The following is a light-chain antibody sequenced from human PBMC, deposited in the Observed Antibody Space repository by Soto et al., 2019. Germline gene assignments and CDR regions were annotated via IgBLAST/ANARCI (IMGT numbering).Light chain of an antibody. CDR2: GAS. CDR1: QSVSSIY. CDR3: QQRSNWPTSNT. J-gene: IGKJ5*01. Sequence: IVLTQSPCSLSLSTEERATLSCRASQSVSSIYLAWYQQKPGQAPRLLIYGASSRATGIPDRFSGSGSGTDFTLTISSLEPEDFAVYYCQQRSNWPTSNTFGQGTRLEIK. V-gene: IGKV3D-20*02.